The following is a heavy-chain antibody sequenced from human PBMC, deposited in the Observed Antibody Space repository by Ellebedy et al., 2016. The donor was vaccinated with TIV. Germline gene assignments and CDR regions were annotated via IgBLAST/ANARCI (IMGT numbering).Heavy chain of an antibody. Sequence: GESLKISCAASGITFKNYAMTWVRLAPGKGLDWVSTISGNGDTTYYADSVQGRFTTSRDNSMNTVYLQMNSLRAEDTAVYYCARVPWGSGAVNWFDPWGQGTLVTVSS. CDR1: GITFKNYA. V-gene: IGHV3-23*01. CDR2: ISGNGDTT. J-gene: IGHJ5*02. CDR3: ARVPWGSGAVNWFDP. D-gene: IGHD3-10*01.